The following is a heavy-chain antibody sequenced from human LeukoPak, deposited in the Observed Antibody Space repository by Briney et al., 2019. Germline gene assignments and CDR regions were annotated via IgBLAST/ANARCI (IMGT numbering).Heavy chain of an antibody. CDR2: IWYDGSNE. J-gene: IGHJ5*02. V-gene: IGHV3-33*01. Sequence: QPGGSLRLSCAASGLTFSTYCMHWVRQAPGKGLEWVALIWYDGSNEKYADSVKGRFTISRDNSKNTLYLQMNSLRADDTAGYYCVGSLCSSGIRFDPWGQGTLVTVSS. CDR1: GLTFSTYC. CDR3: VGSLCSSGIRFDP. D-gene: IGHD6-6*01.